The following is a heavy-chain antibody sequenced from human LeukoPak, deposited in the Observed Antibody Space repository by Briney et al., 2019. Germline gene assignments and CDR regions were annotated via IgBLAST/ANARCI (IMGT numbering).Heavy chain of an antibody. D-gene: IGHD3-10*01. CDR3: ARARITIVRGVMVDY. CDR2: MSQGGST. V-gene: IGHV4-30-2*01. Sequence: SETLSLTCVVSGVSISSGGYSWSWIRQPPGKGLEWIVYMSQGGSTYYSTSCRSGATISVNRSKNQFSLKLSSVTAADTAVYYCARARITIVRGVMVDYWGQGNLVTVSS. CDR1: GVSISSGGYS. J-gene: IGHJ4*02.